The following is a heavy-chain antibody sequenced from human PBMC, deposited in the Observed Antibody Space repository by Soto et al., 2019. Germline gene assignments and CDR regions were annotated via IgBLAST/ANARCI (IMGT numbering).Heavy chain of an antibody. CDR2: IHASGSI. J-gene: IGHJ1*01. CDR3: ARDLDGLHDDTSGPFPRPG. D-gene: IGHD3-22*01. V-gene: IGHV4-30-4*01. Sequence: SETLSLTCTVSGGSISSDDYYWSWIRQAPGRGLEWIGYIHASGSIYYNPSLKGRATMSIDTAGNQFSLKVSSVTVADTAVYYCARDLDGLHDDTSGPFPRPGWGQGTLVTVSS. CDR1: GGSISSDDYY.